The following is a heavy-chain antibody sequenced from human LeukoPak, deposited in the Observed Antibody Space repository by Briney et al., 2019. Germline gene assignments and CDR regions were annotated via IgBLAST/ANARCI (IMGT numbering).Heavy chain of an antibody. J-gene: IGHJ5*02. CDR1: GVSISTYH. CDR3: ARGLRYCSSTSCRNWFDP. CDR2: INHSGST. V-gene: IGHV4-34*01. Sequence: SETLSLTCTVSGVSISTYHWSWIRQPPGKGLEWIGEINHSGSTNYNPSLKSRVTISVDTSKNQFSLKLSSVTAADTAVYYCARGLRYCSSTSCRNWFDPWGQGTLVTVSS. D-gene: IGHD2-2*01.